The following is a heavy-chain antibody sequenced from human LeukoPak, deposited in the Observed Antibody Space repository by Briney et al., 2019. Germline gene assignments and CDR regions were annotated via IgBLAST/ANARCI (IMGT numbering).Heavy chain of an antibody. Sequence: GGSLRLSCAASGFTFSNYAMSWVRQAPGKGLEWVSAISGSGGSTYYADSVKGRFTISRDNSKNTLYLQVNSLRAEDTAVYYCARFRVAGPTNFDYWGQGTLVTVSS. D-gene: IGHD6-19*01. J-gene: IGHJ4*02. CDR2: ISGSGGST. CDR1: GFTFSNYA. CDR3: ARFRVAGPTNFDY. V-gene: IGHV3-23*01.